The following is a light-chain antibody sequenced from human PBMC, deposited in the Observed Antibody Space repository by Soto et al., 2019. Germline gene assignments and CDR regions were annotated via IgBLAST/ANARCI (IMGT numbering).Light chain of an antibody. V-gene: IGKV1-6*01. CDR1: QDIRTE. CDR2: GSS. CDR3: LQDYNYPRT. J-gene: IGKJ1*01. Sequence: AIQMTQSPSSLSASIGDRVTITCRASQDIRTELGWYQQKPGKAPSLLIYGSSSLQSGVPSRFSGSGSGTGFTLTISSLQPEDFVTYYCLQDYNYPRTFGQGTKVEIK.